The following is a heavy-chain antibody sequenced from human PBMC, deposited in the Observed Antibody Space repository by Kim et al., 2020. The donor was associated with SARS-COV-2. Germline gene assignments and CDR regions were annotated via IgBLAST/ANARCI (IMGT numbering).Heavy chain of an antibody. CDR1: GFTFDDYA. Sequence: GGSLRLSCAASGFTFDDYAMHWVRQAPGKGLEWVSGISWNSGSIGYADSVKGRFTISRDNAKNSLYLQMNSLRAEDTALYYCAKALLWFGELRVGPPGDYWGQGTLVTVSS. V-gene: IGHV3-9*01. J-gene: IGHJ4*02. CDR3: AKALLWFGELRVGPPGDY. CDR2: ISWNSGSI. D-gene: IGHD3-10*01.